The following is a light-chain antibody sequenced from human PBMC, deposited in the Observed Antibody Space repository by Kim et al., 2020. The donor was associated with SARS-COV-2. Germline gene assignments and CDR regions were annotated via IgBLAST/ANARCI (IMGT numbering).Light chain of an antibody. CDR1: SNNVGYQG. V-gene: IGLV10-54*04. CDR2: RYN. J-gene: IGLJ3*02. Sequence: QAGLTQPPSVSKDLRQTATLTCTGTSNNVGYQGAAWLQHHQGHPPKLLSSRYNNRPSGISERFSASRSGNTASLTITGLQPQDEADYYCLAWDSILGAWVFGGGTQLTVL. CDR3: LAWDSILGAWV.